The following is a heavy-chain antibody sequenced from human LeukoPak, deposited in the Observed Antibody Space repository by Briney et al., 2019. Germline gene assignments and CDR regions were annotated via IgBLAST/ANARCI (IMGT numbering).Heavy chain of an antibody. CDR1: GGSISSHY. CDR3: ATIKRGSIFGYFDF. J-gene: IGHJ4*02. Sequence: KPSETLSLTCTVSGGSISSHYWSWIRQPPGKGLEWIAYLFDSVNTKDNPSLQSRLTLSADTSKNQFSLRLSSVTAADTAVYYRATIKRGSIFGYFDFWGQGIKVTVSS. D-gene: IGHD5-18*01. V-gene: IGHV4-59*11. CDR2: LFDSVNT.